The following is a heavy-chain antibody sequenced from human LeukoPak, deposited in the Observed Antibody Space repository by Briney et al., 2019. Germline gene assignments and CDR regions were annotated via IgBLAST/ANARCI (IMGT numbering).Heavy chain of an antibody. CDR1: GFPFSWHK. CDR2: ISSSSSYI. V-gene: IGHV3-21*01. CDR3: AELGITMIGGV. D-gene: IGHD3-10*02. Sequence: GGAPLLSCAASGFPFSWHKMNRVRPGPGEGPEWGSSISSSSSYIYYADSVKGRFTISRDNAKNSLYLQMNSLRAEDTAVYYCAELGITMIGGVWGKGTTVTISS. J-gene: IGHJ6*04.